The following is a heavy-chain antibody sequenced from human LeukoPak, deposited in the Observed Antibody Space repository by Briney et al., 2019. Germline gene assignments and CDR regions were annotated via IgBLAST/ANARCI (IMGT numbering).Heavy chain of an antibody. CDR2: ISGGGGST. V-gene: IGHV3-23*01. CDR1: GFTFSSYA. D-gene: IGHD1/OR15-1a*01. Sequence: GGSLRLSCAASGFTFSSYAMSWVRQAPGKGLEWVSAISGGGGSTNYADSVKGRFTVSRDNSKNTLYLLLNSLGAEETAVYYCAKASRIIGTIDYWGQGTLVTVSS. CDR3: AKASRIIGTIDY. J-gene: IGHJ4*02.